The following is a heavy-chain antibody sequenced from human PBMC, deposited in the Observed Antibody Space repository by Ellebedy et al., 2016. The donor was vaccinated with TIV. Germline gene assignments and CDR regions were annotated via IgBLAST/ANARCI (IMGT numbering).Heavy chain of an antibody. V-gene: IGHV2-70*11. CDR3: ARIRLQTGTSPLADY. CDR2: IDWDDDK. CDR1: GFSLSTSGMC. D-gene: IGHD7-27*01. Sequence: SGPTLVKPTQTLTLTCTFSGFSLSTSGMCVSWIRQPPGKALEWLARIDWDDDKYYSTSLKTRLTISKDTSKNQVVLTMTNMDPVDTATYYCARIRLQTGTSPLADYWGQGTLVTVSS. J-gene: IGHJ4*02.